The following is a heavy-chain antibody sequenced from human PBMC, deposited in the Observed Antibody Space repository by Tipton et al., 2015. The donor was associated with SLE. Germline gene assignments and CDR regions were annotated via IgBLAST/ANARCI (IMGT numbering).Heavy chain of an antibody. CDR3: VKDSVFRGYLAPSFDY. Sequence: RSLRLSCAASEFTFEIFAMHWVRQAPGKGLEWVSSISGGSGHIHYADSVKGRFTISRANAKNSLYLEMNSLRTADTALYFCVKDSVFRGYLAPSFDYWGQGSLVTVSP. J-gene: IGHJ4*02. CDR1: EFTFEIFA. D-gene: IGHD3-22*01. CDR2: ISGGSGHI. V-gene: IGHV3-9*01.